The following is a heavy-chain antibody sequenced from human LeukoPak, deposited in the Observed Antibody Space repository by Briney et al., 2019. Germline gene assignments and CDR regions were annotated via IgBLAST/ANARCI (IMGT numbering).Heavy chain of an antibody. CDR3: AKYVYFSLDF. J-gene: IGHJ4*02. D-gene: IGHD1-14*01. CDR2: IYYTWST. Sequence: PSETLSLTCTVSGGSISNHFWSCIRQPPGKGLEWIGYIYYTWSTRFNPSFAGRVTKSVHTSKNQFSLKLNSVTAADTAVYYCAKYVYFSLDFWGQGSLVTVSS. CDR1: GGSISNHF. V-gene: IGHV4-59*11.